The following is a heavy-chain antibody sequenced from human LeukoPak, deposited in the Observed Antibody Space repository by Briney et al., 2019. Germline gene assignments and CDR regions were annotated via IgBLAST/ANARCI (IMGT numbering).Heavy chain of an antibody. V-gene: IGHV4-59*01. Sequence: SETLSLTCTVSGGSISSYYWSWIRQPPGKGLEWIGYIYYSGSTNYNPSLKSRVTISVDTSKNQFSLKLSSVTAADTAVYYCAREEHLAGYYYGMDVWGQGTTVTVSS. CDR1: GGSISSYY. J-gene: IGHJ6*02. D-gene: IGHD1/OR15-1a*01. CDR3: AREEHLAGYYYGMDV. CDR2: IYYSGST.